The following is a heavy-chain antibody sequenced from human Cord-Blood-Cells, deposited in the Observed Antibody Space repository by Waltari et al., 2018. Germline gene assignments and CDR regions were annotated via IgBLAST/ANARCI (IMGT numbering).Heavy chain of an antibody. V-gene: IGHV4-59*01. CDR3: ASQYYYDSSGYFWFDP. CDR1: GGSISSYY. D-gene: IGHD3-22*01. Sequence: QVQLQESGPGLVKPSETLSLTCTVSGGSISSYYWSWIRQPPGKGLEWIGYIYYRGSTNYNPSLKSRVTISVDTSKNQFSLKLSSVTAADTAVYYCASQYYYDSSGYFWFDPWGQGTLVTVSS. CDR2: IYYRGST. J-gene: IGHJ5*02.